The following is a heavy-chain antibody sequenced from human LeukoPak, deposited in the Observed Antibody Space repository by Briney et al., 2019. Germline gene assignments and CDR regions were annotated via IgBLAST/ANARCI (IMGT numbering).Heavy chain of an antibody. CDR2: ITYESAYI. V-gene: IGHV3-21*01. CDR1: GFTVGSNY. CDR3: AREDDKYSRSSGGSDY. D-gene: IGHD6-6*01. Sequence: GGSLRLSCAASGFTVGSNYMSWVRQAPGKGLEWVSSITYESAYIYYADSVKGRFTISRDNAKNLLYLQMNSLRAEDTAVYYCAREDDKYSRSSGGSDYWGQGTLVTVSS. J-gene: IGHJ4*02.